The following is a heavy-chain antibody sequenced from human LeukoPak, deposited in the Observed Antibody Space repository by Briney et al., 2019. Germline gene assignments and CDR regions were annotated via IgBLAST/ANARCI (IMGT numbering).Heavy chain of an antibody. CDR3: ARARGTGPGAHFDY. CDR2: ISNSGDFI. CDR1: GFTFSSYW. D-gene: IGHD3-10*01. Sequence: GGSLRLSCAASGFTFSSYWMNWVRQAPGKGLEWVSYISNSGDFIAYADSVKGRFTISRDNAKNSLFLQMNSLRAEDTAVYYCARARGTGPGAHFDYWGQGTLVIVSS. J-gene: IGHJ4*02. V-gene: IGHV3-21*05.